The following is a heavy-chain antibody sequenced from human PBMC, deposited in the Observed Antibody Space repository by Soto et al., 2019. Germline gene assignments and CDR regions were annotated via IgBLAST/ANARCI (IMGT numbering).Heavy chain of an antibody. CDR2: INHSGST. D-gene: IGHD3-22*01. Sequence: SETLSLTCAVDGGSFSGYYWIWIRQPPGKGLEWIGEINHSGSTNYNPSLKSRVTISVDTSKNQFSLKLSSVTAADTAVYYCARGHDSSGYYYGMDVWGQGTTVTVSS. CDR3: ARGHDSSGYYYGMDV. J-gene: IGHJ6*02. CDR1: GGSFSGYY. V-gene: IGHV4-34*01.